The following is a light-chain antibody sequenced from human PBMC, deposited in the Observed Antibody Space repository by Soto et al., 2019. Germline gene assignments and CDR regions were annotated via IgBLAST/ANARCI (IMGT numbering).Light chain of an antibody. CDR1: QSISRY. J-gene: IGKJ5*01. CDR2: DAS. CDR3: QQRSSWPLT. V-gene: IGKV3-11*01. Sequence: EVVLTQSPATLSLSPGERATLSCRASQSISRYLAWYQQKPGQAPRLLIYDASHRATGIPARFSGSVFATEFTLTISSLEPEDFAVYYCQQRSSWPLTFGQGTRLEMK.